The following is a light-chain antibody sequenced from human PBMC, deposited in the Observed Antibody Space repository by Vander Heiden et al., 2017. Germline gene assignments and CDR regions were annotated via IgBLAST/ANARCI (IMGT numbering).Light chain of an antibody. Sequence: DIQMTQSPSSLSASVGDRVTITCRASQSISSYLNWYQQKPGKAPKLLIYAASSLQSGVPSRFSGSGPGTDFTLSISRLQPEDFATYYCQQSDSTPPTFGQGTKLEIK. CDR3: QQSDSTPPT. CDR2: AAS. J-gene: IGKJ2*01. V-gene: IGKV1-39*01. CDR1: QSISSY.